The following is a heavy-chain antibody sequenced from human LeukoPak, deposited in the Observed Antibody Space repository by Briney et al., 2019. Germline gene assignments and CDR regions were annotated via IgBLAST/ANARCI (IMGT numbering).Heavy chain of an antibody. D-gene: IGHD6-19*01. CDR3: ARFSKAGYFDY. CDR1: GFTFDDYG. Sequence: GGSLRLSCAASGFTFDDYGMSWVRQAPGKGLEWVSGINWNGGSTGYADSVKGRFTISRDNAKNSLYLQMNSLRAADTALYYCARFSKAGYFDYWGQGTLVTVSS. J-gene: IGHJ4*02. V-gene: IGHV3-20*04. CDR2: INWNGGST.